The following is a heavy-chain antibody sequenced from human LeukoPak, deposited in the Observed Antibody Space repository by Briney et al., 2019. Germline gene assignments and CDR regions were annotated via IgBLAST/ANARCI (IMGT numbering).Heavy chain of an antibody. CDR1: GFTFSNSA. D-gene: IGHD3-22*01. V-gene: IGHV3-30*04. J-gene: IGHJ4*02. Sequence: GRSLRLSCAASGFTFSNSAMYWVRQAPGKGLEWVAVISYDGSNKYYADSVKGRFTISRDNSKNTLYLQMNSLRAEDTAVYYCARDTDYYDSSGYYYNIDDWGQGTLVTVSS. CDR2: ISYDGSNK. CDR3: ARDTDYYDSSGYYYNIDD.